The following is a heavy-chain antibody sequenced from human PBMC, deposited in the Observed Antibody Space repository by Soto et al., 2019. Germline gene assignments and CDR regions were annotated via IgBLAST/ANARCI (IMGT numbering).Heavy chain of an antibody. CDR1: GFTVSSKY. CDR3: VQTTGWPGFDF. J-gene: IGHJ4*02. Sequence: EVQLVESGGGRIQTGGSLRLSCADSGFTVSSKYMTWVRQAPGKGLEWVSVIYGGGTTYYADSVKGRFTISRDNSKNTLYLQMNSLRAEDTAVYYCVQTTGWPGFDFWGQGTLVTVSS. V-gene: IGHV3-53*01. CDR2: IYGGGTT. D-gene: IGHD6-19*01.